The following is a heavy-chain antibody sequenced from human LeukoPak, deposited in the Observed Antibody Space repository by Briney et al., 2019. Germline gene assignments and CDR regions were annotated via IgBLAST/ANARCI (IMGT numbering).Heavy chain of an antibody. CDR2: ISGSGGST. D-gene: IGHD1-26*01. V-gene: IGHV3-23*01. Sequence: GGSLRLSCAVSGFTFSSYAMSWDRQAPGKGLEWVSAISGSGGSTYYADSVKGRFTISRDNSKNTLYLQMNSLRAEDTAVYYCAKDPWGIVGASGYWGQGTLVTVSS. J-gene: IGHJ4*02. CDR3: AKDPWGIVGASGY. CDR1: GFTFSSYA.